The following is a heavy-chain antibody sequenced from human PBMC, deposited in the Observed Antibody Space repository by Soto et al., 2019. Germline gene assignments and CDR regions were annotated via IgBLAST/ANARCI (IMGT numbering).Heavy chain of an antibody. Sequence: PVESLNISFKGSGYSFTSYWIGWVRQMPGKGLEWMGIIYPGDSDTRYSPSFQVQFTISADKSISTAYLQWSSLKASDTAMYYCARSRALGSGYRYVPFDYWGQGTLVSDSS. D-gene: IGHD3-3*01. CDR2: IYPGDSDT. J-gene: IGHJ4*02. CDR3: ARSRALGSGYRYVPFDY. CDR1: GYSFTSYW. V-gene: IGHV5-51*01.